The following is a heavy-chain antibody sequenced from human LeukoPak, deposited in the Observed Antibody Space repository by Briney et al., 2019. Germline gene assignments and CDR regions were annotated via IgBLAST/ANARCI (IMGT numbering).Heavy chain of an antibody. CDR1: GYTFTSYG. J-gene: IGHJ6*03. CDR3: ARVPIPEVLWFGEEQGGYYYYYMDV. V-gene: IGHV1-18*01. D-gene: IGHD3-10*01. Sequence: ASVKVSCKASGYTFTSYGINWVRQAPGQGLEWMGWISAYNGKTNYAQKLQGRVTMTTDTSTSTAYMELRSLRSDDTAMYYCARVPIPEVLWFGEEQGGYYYYYMDVWGKGTTVTISS. CDR2: ISAYNGKT.